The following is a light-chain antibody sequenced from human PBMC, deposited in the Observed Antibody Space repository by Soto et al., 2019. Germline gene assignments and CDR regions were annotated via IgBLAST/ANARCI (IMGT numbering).Light chain of an antibody. Sequence: QSALTQPPSLSAAPGHRVIMSGSGSSTNIGDNYVSCYQHLPGTAPKLVVYDNDRRPSELPGRFSGSKSGTSATLVITGLQTGDEADYYCGTWDDSLGSYVFGPGTKVTVL. CDR2: DND. V-gene: IGLV1-51*01. J-gene: IGLJ1*01. CDR1: STNIGDNY. CDR3: GTWDDSLGSYV.